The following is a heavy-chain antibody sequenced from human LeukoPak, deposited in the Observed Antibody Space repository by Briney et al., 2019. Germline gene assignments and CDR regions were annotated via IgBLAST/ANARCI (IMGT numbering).Heavy chain of an antibody. CDR3: ARSKITFGGVTGYFDY. CDR1: SGSIFSSNW. Sequence: SETLSLTCTVSSGSIFSSNWWSWVRQPPGKGLEWIGQIFHSGSTSYSPSLKSRVTISVDKSKNQFSLKMTSVTAADTAVYYCARSKITFGGVTGYFDYWGQGTLVTVSS. V-gene: IGHV4-4*02. J-gene: IGHJ4*02. D-gene: IGHD3-16*01. CDR2: IFHSGST.